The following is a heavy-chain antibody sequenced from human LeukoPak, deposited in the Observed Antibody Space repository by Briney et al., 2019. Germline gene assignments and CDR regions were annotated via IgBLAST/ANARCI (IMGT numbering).Heavy chain of an antibody. CDR3: ARDSSGYYRGHYFDY. J-gene: IGHJ4*02. CDR2: INAGNGDT. D-gene: IGHD3-22*01. V-gene: IGHV1-3*01. Sequence: ASVKVSCKASGYTFSNYAIHWVRQAPGQGLEWMGWINAGNGDTKYSQNLQGRVTITRDTSASIVYMGLSSLRSEDTAVYYCARDSSGYYRGHYFDYWGQGTLVTVSS. CDR1: GYTFSNYA.